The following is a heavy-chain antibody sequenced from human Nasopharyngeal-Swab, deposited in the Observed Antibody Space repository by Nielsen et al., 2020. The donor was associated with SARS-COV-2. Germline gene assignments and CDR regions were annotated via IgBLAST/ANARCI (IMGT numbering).Heavy chain of an antibody. CDR3: ARGEVATYWYFDL. CDR2: IYYSGST. D-gene: IGHD5-24*01. Sequence: ETLSLTCTVSGGSISSYYWSWIRQPPGKGLEWIGYIYYSGSTNYNPSLKSRVTISVDTSKNQFSLKLSSVTAADTAVYYCARGEVATYWYFDLWGRGTLVTVSS. CDR1: GGSISSYY. V-gene: IGHV4-59*01. J-gene: IGHJ2*01.